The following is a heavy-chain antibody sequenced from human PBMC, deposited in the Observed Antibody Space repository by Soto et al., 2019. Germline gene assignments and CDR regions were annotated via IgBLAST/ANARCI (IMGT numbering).Heavy chain of an antibody. V-gene: IGHV2-5*02. D-gene: IGHD6-6*01. CDR1: GFSLSTSGVG. CDR3: SDLAALGPFFGY. CDR2: IYWDDDK. Sequence: QITLKESGPTLVKPTQTLTLTCTFSGFSLSTSGVGVGWIRQPPGKALEWLALIYWDDDKRYSPSLKSRLTITKDTSKNQVVLTMTNMYPVDTATYYCSDLAALGPFFGYCGQGTLVTVSS. J-gene: IGHJ4*02.